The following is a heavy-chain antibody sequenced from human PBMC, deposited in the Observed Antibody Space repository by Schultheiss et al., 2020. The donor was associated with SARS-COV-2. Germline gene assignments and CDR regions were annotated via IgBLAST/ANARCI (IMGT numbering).Heavy chain of an antibody. CDR3: ARSPSG. D-gene: IGHD6-25*01. J-gene: IGHJ4*02. CDR2: ISSSGSTI. Sequence: GESLKISCAASGFTFSSYSMNWVRQAPGKGLEWVSYISSSGSTIYYADSVKGRFTISRDSSRNTLYLQMNNLRADDTAVYYCARSPSGWGQGTLVTVSS. CDR1: GFTFSSYS. V-gene: IGHV3-48*01.